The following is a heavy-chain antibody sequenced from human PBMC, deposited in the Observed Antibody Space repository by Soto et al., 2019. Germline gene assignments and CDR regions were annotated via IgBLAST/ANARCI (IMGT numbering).Heavy chain of an antibody. CDR1: GFTVSSNY. J-gene: IGHJ4*02. CDR3: ARVVEVGWRYFDY. CDR2: IYSGGST. D-gene: IGHD2-15*01. V-gene: IGHV3-53*01. Sequence: PGGSLRLSCAASGFTVSSNYMSWVRQAPGKGLEWVSVIYSGGSTYYADSVKGRFTISRDNSKNTLYLQMNSLRAEDTVVYYCARVVEVGWRYFDYWGQGTMVTVSS.